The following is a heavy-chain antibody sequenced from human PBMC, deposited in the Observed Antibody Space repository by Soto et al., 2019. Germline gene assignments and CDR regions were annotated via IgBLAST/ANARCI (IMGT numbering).Heavy chain of an antibody. V-gene: IGHV3-30-3*01. CDR3: TREGNGYKYYFDY. CDR1: GFIFNGYG. D-gene: IGHD5-12*01. CDR2: ISYDGSSK. J-gene: IGHJ4*02. Sequence: QVQLVESGGGVVQPGRSLRLSCAASGFIFNGYGLHWVRQAPGKGPEWVAMISYDGSSKYYADSVKGRFTISRDNSKNTMYLQMNSLRPEDTAVYYCTREGNGYKYYFDYWGQGTLVTVSS.